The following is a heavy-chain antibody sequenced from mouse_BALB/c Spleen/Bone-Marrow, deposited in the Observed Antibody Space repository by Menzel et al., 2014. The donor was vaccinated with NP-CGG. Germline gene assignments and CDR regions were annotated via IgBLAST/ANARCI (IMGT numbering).Heavy chain of an antibody. CDR3: ARRDYFDY. Sequence: VHLVESGAELARPGASVKMSCKASGYTFTSYTMHWVKQRPGQGLEWIGYINPSSGYTNYNQKFKDKATLTADKSSSTAYMQLSSLTSEDSAVYYCARRDYFDYWGQGTTLTVSS. J-gene: IGHJ2*01. V-gene: IGHV1-4*01. CDR1: GYTFTSYT. CDR2: INPSSGYT.